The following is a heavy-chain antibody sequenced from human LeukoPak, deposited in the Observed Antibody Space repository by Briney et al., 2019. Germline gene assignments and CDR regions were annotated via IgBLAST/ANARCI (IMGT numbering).Heavy chain of an antibody. V-gene: IGHV3-49*04. D-gene: IGHD3-22*01. J-gene: IGHJ4*02. CDR3: TRVHYYDSGGEYYFDY. Sequence: GGSLRLSCTTSGFTFCDYGMTWVRQAPGKGLGWVGFIRSRAYGGTTEYAASVEGRFTISRDDSKSIAYLQMNSLKGEDTALYYCTRVHYYDSGGEYYFDYWGQGTLVTVSS. CDR2: IRSRAYGGTT. CDR1: GFTFCDYG.